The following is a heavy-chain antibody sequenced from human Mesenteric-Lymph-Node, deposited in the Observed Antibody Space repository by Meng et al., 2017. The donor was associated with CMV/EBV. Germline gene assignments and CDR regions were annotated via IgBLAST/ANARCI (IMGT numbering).Heavy chain of an antibody. D-gene: IGHD3-10*01. CDR3: ARVVPGGHIDY. CDR2: IYYSGSA. V-gene: IGHV4-59*01. CDR1: GASIYTYN. Sequence: SETLSLTCTVSGASIYTYNWIWIRQSPGKGLEWIGHIYYSGSANYNPSLKSRVTMSVDTSKNQFSLKVTSVTTADTAVYYCARVVPGGHIDYWGQGTLVTVSS. J-gene: IGHJ4*02.